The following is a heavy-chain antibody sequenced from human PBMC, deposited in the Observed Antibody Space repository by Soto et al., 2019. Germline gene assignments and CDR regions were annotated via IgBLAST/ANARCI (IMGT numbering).Heavy chain of an antibody. D-gene: IGHD2-2*01. V-gene: IGHV4-39*01. Sequence: PSETLSLTCTVSGGSISSSSYYWGWIRQPPGKGLEWIGSIYYSGSTYYNPSLKSRVTISVDTSKNQFSLKLSSVTAADTAVYYCARPNGPFIVVVPGSTSLGGSWFDPWGQGTLVTVSS. CDR2: IYYSGST. CDR1: GGSISSSSYY. CDR3: ARPNGPFIVVVPGSTSLGGSWFDP. J-gene: IGHJ5*02.